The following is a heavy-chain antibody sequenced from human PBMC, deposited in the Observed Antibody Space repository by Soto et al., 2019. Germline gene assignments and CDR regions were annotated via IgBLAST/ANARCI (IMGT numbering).Heavy chain of an antibody. CDR3: ARAVLGYCSSTSCYGVDP. CDR1: GGSISSGDYY. J-gene: IGHJ5*02. Sequence: TSETLSLTCTVSGGSISSGDYYWSWIRQPPGKGLEWIGYIYYSGSTYYNPSLKSRVTISVDTSKNQFSLKLSSVTAADTAVYYCARAVLGYCSSTSCYGVDPWGQGTLVTVSS. D-gene: IGHD2-2*01. V-gene: IGHV4-30-4*01. CDR2: IYYSGST.